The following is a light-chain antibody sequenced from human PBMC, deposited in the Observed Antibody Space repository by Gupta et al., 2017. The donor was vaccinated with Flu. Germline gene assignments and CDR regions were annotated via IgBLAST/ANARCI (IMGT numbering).Light chain of an antibody. V-gene: IGLV2-14*01. CDR2: EIS. CDR3: MSYTSSSTVGVV. CDR1: SSDVGGDSY. Sequence: HSALTHPDPVSGSPAQSNTITCTGTSSDVGGDSYLSWSQQHPDKAPNLMIYEISNRPSGVANRFSCSKSGNTAALTISILHAEDEADYYCMSYTSSSTVGVVFGGGTKLTVL. J-gene: IGLJ2*01.